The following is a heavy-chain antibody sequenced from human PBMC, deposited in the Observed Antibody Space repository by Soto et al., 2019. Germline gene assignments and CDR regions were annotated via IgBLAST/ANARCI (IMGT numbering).Heavy chain of an antibody. CDR3: ARGGACGGDCYSEDAFDI. D-gene: IGHD2-21*02. CDR2: IYYSGST. J-gene: IGHJ3*02. Sequence: QVQLQESGPGLVKPSQTLSLTCTVSGGSINSGDYYWSWIRQPPGKGLEWIGYIYYSGSTYYNPSLKHPVTISENTSKNQLSLKLSSVTAADTAVYYCARGGACGGDCYSEDAFDIWGQGTMVTVSS. V-gene: IGHV4-30-4*01. CDR1: GGSINSGDYY.